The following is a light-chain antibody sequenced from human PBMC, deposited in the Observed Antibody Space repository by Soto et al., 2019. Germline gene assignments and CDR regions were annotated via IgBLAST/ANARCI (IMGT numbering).Light chain of an antibody. J-gene: IGKJ2*01. CDR3: QQRSNWPPYT. CDR2: DAS. V-gene: IGKV3-11*01. Sequence: EIVLTQSPATLSLSPGERATLSCRASQSVSSDLAWYQQKPGQAPRHHSYDASNRATDIPASFSSTGSGTDYTLTISSPEPEDFAVYYCQQRSNWPPYTFGQGTKLEIK. CDR1: QSVSSD.